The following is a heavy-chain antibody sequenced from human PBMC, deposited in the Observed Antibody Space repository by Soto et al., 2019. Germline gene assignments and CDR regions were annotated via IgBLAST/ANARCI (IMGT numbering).Heavy chain of an antibody. CDR3: ARYCSGGSCRYYYGMDV. CDR2: IYPGDSDT. D-gene: IGHD2-15*01. J-gene: IGHJ6*02. Sequence: PGESLKISCKGSGYSFTSYWIGWVRQMPGKGLEWMGIIYPGDSDTRYSPSFQGQVTISADKSISTAYLQWGSLKASDTAMYYCARYCSGGSCRYYYGMDVWGQGTTVTVSS. CDR1: GYSFTSYW. V-gene: IGHV5-51*01.